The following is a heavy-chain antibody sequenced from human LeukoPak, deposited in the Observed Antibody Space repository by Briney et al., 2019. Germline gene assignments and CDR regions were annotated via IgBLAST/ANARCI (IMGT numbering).Heavy chain of an antibody. D-gene: IGHD2-2*01. CDR1: GYRFTSYL. CDR2: NYSGDSVT. Sequence: GGALKTPCKGPGYRFTSYLIGWVRPVPGKGLEWRGINYSGDSVTRFSTSFQGQVTNSDNTSLRTAYLQRTSLKASRTAWYFCARTDFDCSSTGCYVPYFDDWGQGTLVTVSS. CDR3: ARTDFDCSSTGCYVPYFDD. V-gene: IGHV5-51*01. J-gene: IGHJ4*02.